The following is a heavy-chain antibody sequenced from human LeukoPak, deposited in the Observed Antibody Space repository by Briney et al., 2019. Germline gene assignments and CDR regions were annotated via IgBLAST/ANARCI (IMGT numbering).Heavy chain of an antibody. V-gene: IGHV4-39*01. D-gene: IGHD2-2*01. Sequence: SETLSLTCTVSGGSXSTNHYTWGWIXXXXXKGLEWIGSXFXXXTTYHNPSLKNRVSISVDTSRRQLSLQLTSVTAADTAVYYCARPSYIGYCSRSTCNREAFDVWGQGTVVTVS. CDR2: XFXXXTT. CDR1: GGSXSTNHYT. J-gene: IGHJ3*01. CDR3: ARPSYIGYCSRSTCNREAFDV.